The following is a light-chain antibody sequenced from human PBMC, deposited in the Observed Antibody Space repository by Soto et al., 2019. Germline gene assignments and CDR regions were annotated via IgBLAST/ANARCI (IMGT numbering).Light chain of an antibody. J-gene: IGLJ2*01. CDR3: AAWDYRLNGPV. V-gene: IGLV1-44*01. CDR2: SNN. Sequence: QSVLTQPPSASGTPGQRVTISCSGSSSNIGSNTVNWYQQLPGTDPKLLIYSNNQRPSGGPDRFSGSKSGTSAALAISGLQSEDEDDYYCAAWDYRLNGPVFGGGTKLTVL. CDR1: SSNIGSNT.